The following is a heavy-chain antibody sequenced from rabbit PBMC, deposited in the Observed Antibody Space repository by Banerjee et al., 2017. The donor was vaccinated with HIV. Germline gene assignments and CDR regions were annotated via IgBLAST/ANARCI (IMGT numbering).Heavy chain of an antibody. J-gene: IGHJ2*01. D-gene: IGHD6-1*01. CDR3: ARYNDPYARAFDP. Sequence: QEQLVESGGGLVQPGGSLKLSCTASGFSFSSSYWICGVRQAPGKGLEWIACIYTGDGNTYYANWAKGRFTISKTSSTTVTLQMTSLTAADTATYFCARYNDPYARAFDPWGPGTLVTVS. CDR2: IYTGDGNT. CDR1: GFSFSSSYW. V-gene: IGHV1S45*01.